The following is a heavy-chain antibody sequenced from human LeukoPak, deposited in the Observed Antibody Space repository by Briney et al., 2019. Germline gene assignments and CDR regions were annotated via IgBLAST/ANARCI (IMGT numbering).Heavy chain of an antibody. J-gene: IGHJ6*02. CDR2: ISAYNGNT. V-gene: IGHV1-18*01. CDR1: GGTFSSYA. D-gene: IGHD6-19*01. Sequence: ASVKVSCKASGGTFSSYAISWVRQAPGQGLEWMGWISAYNGNTNYAQKLQGRVTMTTDTSTSTAYMELRSLRSDDTAVYYCARDGKYSSGWGPYYYYGMDVWGQGTTVTVSS. CDR3: ARDGKYSSGWGPYYYYGMDV.